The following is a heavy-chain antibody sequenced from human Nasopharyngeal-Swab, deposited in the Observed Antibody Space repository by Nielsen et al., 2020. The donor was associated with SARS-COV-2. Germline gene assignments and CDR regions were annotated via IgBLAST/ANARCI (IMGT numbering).Heavy chain of an antibody. J-gene: IGHJ6*03. CDR3: ARGEWLRKDYYYSYYYMDV. V-gene: IGHV1-69*10. Sequence: SVTVSCKTSGGTFSSYGISWFRQAPGQGLEWMGGIIPILPITNYAQKFQDRVTITADKSTSTAYMELSSLRSEDTAAYYCARGEWLRKDYYYSYYYMDVWGKGTTVTVSS. CDR2: IIPILPIT. CDR1: GGTFSSYG. D-gene: IGHD5-12*01.